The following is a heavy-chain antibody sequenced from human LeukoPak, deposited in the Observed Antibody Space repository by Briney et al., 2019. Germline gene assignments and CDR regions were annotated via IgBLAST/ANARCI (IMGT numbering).Heavy chain of an antibody. J-gene: IGHJ4*02. Sequence: GSLRLSCSASGFTFSSYAMNWVRQAPGKGLEYVSAITSNGGSTYYADSVKGRFTISRDNSKNTLYLQMGSLRAEDTAVYYCVKGRCSGSSCYGGDYWGQGTLVTVSS. V-gene: IGHV3-64D*06. CDR3: VKGRCSGSSCYGGDY. CDR2: ITSNGGST. CDR1: GFTFSSYA. D-gene: IGHD2-2*01.